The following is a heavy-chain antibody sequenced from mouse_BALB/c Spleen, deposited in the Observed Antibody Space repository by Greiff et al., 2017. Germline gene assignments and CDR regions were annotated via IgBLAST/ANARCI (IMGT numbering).Heavy chain of an antibody. D-gene: IGHD2-4*01. CDR2: ISNGGGST. Sequence: EVQVVESGGGLVQPGGSLKLSCAASGFTFSSYTMSWVRQTPEKRLEWVAYISNGGGSTYYPDTVKGRFTISRDNAKNTLYLQMSSLKSEDTAMYYCAIYYDYDRYAMDYWGQGTSVTVSS. J-gene: IGHJ4*01. CDR1: GFTFSSYT. CDR3: AIYYDYDRYAMDY. V-gene: IGHV5-12-2*01.